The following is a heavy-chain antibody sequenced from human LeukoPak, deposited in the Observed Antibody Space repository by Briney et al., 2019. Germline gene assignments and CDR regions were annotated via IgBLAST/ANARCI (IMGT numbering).Heavy chain of an antibody. CDR3: AKVGRLVIGEFDY. CDR1: GFTFSSYA. CDR2: ISGSVIKT. J-gene: IGHJ4*02. Sequence: PGGSLRLSCAASGFTFSSYAMSWVRQAPGKGLEWVSTISGSVIKTYYGDSVKGRFTISRDNSKNTLYLQMNDRRAEDTAVYYCAKVGRLVIGEFDYWGQGSLVTVSS. D-gene: IGHD3-10*01. V-gene: IGHV3-23*01.